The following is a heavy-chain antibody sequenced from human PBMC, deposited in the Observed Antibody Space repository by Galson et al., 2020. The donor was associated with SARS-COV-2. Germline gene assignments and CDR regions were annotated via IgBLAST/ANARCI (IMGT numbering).Heavy chain of an antibody. V-gene: IGHV4-61*02. CDR1: GGSISSGRYH. D-gene: IGHD1-26*01. CDR3: ARESRWELYFGY. J-gene: IGHJ4*02. Sequence: SETLSLTCTVSGGSISSGRYHWSWIRQPAGKGLEWIGRIYTSGGTNYNPSLKSRVSISVDTSKNQFSLELSSVTAADTAVYYCARESRWELYFGYWGQGTLVTVSS. CDR2: IYTSGGT.